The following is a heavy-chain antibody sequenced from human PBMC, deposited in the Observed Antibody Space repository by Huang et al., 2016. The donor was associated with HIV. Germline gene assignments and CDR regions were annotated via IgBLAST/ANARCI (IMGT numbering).Heavy chain of an antibody. CDR1: GRYISGGGHY. CDR3: ARGLWAMVEGSFYFDY. V-gene: IGHV4-30-4*08. D-gene: IGHD5-18*01. J-gene: IGHJ4*02. CDR2: IYYSGTT. Sequence: QVQLQESGPGLVKPSQTLSLTCSVSGRYISGGGHYWSWIRQSPGRGLGWIGCIYYSGTTRYNPSLKSRVSISVATSKNQFSLKLTSVTAADTAVYYCARGLWAMVEGSFYFDYWGQGTLVTVSS.